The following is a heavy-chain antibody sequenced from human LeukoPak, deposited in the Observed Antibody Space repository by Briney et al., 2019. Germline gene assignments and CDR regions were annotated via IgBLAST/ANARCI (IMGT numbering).Heavy chain of an antibody. CDR3: ARTPQTLAYCGGDCYRWFDP. CDR2: ISAYNGNT. J-gene: IGHJ5*02. Sequence: PEASVKVSCKASGYTFTSYGISWVRQAPGQGLEWMGWISAYNGNTNYAQKLQGRVTVTTDTSTSTAYMELRSLRSDDTAVYYCARTPQTLAYCGGDCYRWFDPWGQGTLVTVSS. CDR1: GYTFTSYG. V-gene: IGHV1-18*01. D-gene: IGHD2-21*02.